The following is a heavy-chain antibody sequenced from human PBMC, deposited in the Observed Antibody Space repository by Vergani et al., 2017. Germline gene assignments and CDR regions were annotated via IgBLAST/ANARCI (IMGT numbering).Heavy chain of an antibody. D-gene: IGHD3-16*01. CDR2: IYYSGST. CDR1: GGSISSYY. V-gene: IGHV4-59*01. Sequence: QVQLQESGPGLVKPSETLSLTCTVPGGSISSYYWSWIRQPPGKGLEWIGYIYYSGSTNYNPSLKSRVTISVDTSKNQFSLKLSSVTAADTAVYYCARAPRWGYNWFDPWGQGTLVTVSS. J-gene: IGHJ5*02. CDR3: ARAPRWGYNWFDP.